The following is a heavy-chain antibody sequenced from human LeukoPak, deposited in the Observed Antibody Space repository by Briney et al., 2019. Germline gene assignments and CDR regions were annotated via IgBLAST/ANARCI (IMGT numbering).Heavy chain of an antibody. CDR1: GFTFNNAW. CDR2: IKQDGSEK. CDR3: ARDGYYDSSGYYTPPYFDH. Sequence: GGSLRLSCAASGFTFNNAWMSWVRQAPGKGLEWVANIKQDGSEKYYVDSVKGRFTISRDNAKNSLYLQMNSLRAEDTAVYYCARDGYYDSSGYYTPPYFDHWGQGTLVTVSS. D-gene: IGHD3-22*01. J-gene: IGHJ4*02. V-gene: IGHV3-7*01.